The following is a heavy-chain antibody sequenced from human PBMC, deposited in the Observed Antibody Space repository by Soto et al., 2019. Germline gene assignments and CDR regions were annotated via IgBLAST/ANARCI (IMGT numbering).Heavy chain of an antibody. CDR3: ARSDSSGYFLFDY. J-gene: IGHJ4*02. CDR2: IYTSGST. V-gene: IGHV4-4*07. Sequence: ETLSLTCTVAGGCISSYYWSWIRQPAGKGLEWIGRIYTSGSTNYNPSLKSRVTMSVDTSKNQFSLKLSSVTAADTAVYYCARSDSSGYFLFDYWGQGTLVTVSS. D-gene: IGHD3-22*01. CDR1: GGCISSYY.